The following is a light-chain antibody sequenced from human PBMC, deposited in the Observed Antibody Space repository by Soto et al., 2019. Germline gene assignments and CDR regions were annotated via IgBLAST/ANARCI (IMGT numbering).Light chain of an antibody. J-gene: IGKJ4*02. CDR2: DAS. Sequence: DIQMTQSPSTLSASVGDRVTITCRASQSISSWLAWYQQKPGKAPKLLIYDASSLESGVPSRFSGSGSGTEFTLTICSLQSDDFATYYCQQYNSYPLTFGGGTKVEIK. V-gene: IGKV1-5*01. CDR1: QSISSW. CDR3: QQYNSYPLT.